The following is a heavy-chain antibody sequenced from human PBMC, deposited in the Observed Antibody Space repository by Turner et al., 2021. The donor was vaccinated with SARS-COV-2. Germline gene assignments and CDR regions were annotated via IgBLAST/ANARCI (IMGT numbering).Heavy chain of an antibody. CDR3: ARDRPSAATFLNFDY. D-gene: IGHD2-2*01. CDR2: ISAYNGNT. CDR1: GYTFTSYG. J-gene: IGHJ4*02. V-gene: IGHV1-18*04. Sequence: QVPPEHSGAEVKKPSAAVKVACTASGYTFTSYGISWVRQAPGQGLEWMGWISAYNGNTNYAQKLKGRVTITTDTSTSKAYMELRSLRSDDTAVYYCARDRPSAATFLNFDYWGQGTLVTVSS.